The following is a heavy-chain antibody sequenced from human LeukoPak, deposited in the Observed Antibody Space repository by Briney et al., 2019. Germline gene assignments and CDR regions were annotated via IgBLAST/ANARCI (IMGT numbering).Heavy chain of an antibody. CDR1: GYTLTELS. CDR2: VDPEDGET. J-gene: IGHJ5*02. D-gene: IGHD6-13*01. V-gene: IGHV1-24*01. CDR3: ATGNVDIAAAGTANWFDP. Sequence: ASVTVSFTVSGYTLTELSMHWVRQAPGKGLEWMGGVDPEDGETIYAQKFQGRVTMTEDTSTDTAYMELSSLRSEDTAVYYCATGNVDIAAAGTANWFDPWGQGTLVTVSS.